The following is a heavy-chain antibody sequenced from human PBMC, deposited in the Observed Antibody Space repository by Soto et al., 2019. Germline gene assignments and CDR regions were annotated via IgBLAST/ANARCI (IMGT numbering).Heavy chain of an antibody. J-gene: IGHJ5*02. CDR2: TYYRSKWYK. CDR1: GDSVSSNSAA. CDR3: ARTVGWLDP. Sequence: SQTLSLSCAISGDSVSSNSAAWNWIRQSPSRGLEWLGRTYYRSKWYKEYTPSVKSRITINPDTSKNQFSLQLNSVSPEDTAVYYCARTVGWLDPWGQGTLVTVSS. D-gene: IGHD2-15*01. V-gene: IGHV6-1*01.